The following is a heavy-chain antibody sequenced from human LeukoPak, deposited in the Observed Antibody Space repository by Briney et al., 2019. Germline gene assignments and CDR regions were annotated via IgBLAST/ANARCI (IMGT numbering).Heavy chain of an antibody. CDR2: ISSSSSYI. CDR1: GFTFSSYS. CDR3: ASNLGFGELSPDY. Sequence: GGSLRLSCAASGFTFSSYSMNWVRQAPGKGLEWVSSISSSSSYIYYADSVKGRFTISRDNAKISLYLQMNSLRAEDTAVYYCASNLGFGELSPDYWGQGTLVTVSS. D-gene: IGHD3-10*01. V-gene: IGHV3-21*01. J-gene: IGHJ4*02.